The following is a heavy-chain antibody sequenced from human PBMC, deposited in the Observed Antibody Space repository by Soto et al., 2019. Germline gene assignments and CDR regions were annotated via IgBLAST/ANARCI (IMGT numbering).Heavy chain of an antibody. J-gene: IGHJ5*02. CDR1: GFTFSSSA. V-gene: IGHV3-23*01. Sequence: EVQLLDSGGGLVQPGGSLRLSCAASGFTFSSSAMSWVRQAPGKGLEWVSAVSGSGGTTYYADSVRGRFTISRDNFKNTLYLQMNSLRAEDTAIYFCSRCTVDKIVTSGWCHYLDPWGQGTLVTVSS. CDR2: VSGSGGTT. CDR3: SRCTVDKIVTSGWCHYLDP. D-gene: IGHD6-19*01.